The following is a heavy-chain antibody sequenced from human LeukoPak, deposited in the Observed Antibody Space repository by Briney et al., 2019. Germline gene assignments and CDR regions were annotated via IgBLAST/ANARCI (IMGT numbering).Heavy chain of an antibody. Sequence: PGRSLRLSCAASGFTFDDYALHWVRQAPGKGLEWISGISWNSGSIGYADSVKGRFTISRDNAKNSLYLQMTSLRAEDTALYYCAKDLYSSGWYSSGFDYWGQGTLVTVSS. D-gene: IGHD6-19*01. CDR2: ISWNSGSI. V-gene: IGHV3-9*01. J-gene: IGHJ4*02. CDR3: AKDLYSSGWYSSGFDY. CDR1: GFTFDDYA.